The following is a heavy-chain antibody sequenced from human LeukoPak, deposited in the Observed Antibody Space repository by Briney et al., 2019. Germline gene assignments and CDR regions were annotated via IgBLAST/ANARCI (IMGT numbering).Heavy chain of an antibody. J-gene: IGHJ4*02. V-gene: IGHV6-1*01. CDR3: AREEAGTYGFEY. D-gene: IGHD3-10*01. Sequence: SQTLSLTCAIFGDSVSSNSAAWHWLRQSPSRGLEWLGRAFYRSQWYNDYAVSVKGRIAINPDTSKNQFSLQLNSVTPEDTAVYYCAREEAGTYGFEYWGQGTLVTVSS. CDR1: GDSVSSNSAA. CDR2: AFYRSQWYN.